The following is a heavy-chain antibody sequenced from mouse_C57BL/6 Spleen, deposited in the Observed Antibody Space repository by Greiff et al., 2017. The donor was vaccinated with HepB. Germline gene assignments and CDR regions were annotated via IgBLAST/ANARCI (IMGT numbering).Heavy chain of an antibody. V-gene: IGHV5-6*02. J-gene: IGHJ1*03. Sequence: DVKLVESGGDLVKPGGSLKLSCAASGFTFSSYGMSWVRQTPDKRLEWDATISSGGSYTYYPDSVKGRFTISRDNAKNTLYLQMSSLKSEDTAMYYCARQGDYGNYNWYFDVWGTGTTVTVSS. CDR1: GFTFSSYG. CDR3: ARQGDYGNYNWYFDV. CDR2: ISSGGSYT. D-gene: IGHD2-1*01.